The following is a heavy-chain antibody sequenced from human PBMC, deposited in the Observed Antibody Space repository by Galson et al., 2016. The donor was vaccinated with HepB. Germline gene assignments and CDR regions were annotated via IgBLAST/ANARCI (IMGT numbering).Heavy chain of an antibody. V-gene: IGHV3-23*01. CDR1: GFTLSNYA. D-gene: IGHD2-21*02. CDR3: ARLFGGDIDY. J-gene: IGHJ4*02. Sequence: SLRLSCAASGFTLSNYAMSWVRQAPGKGLEWVSDISGSGITTYYADSVKGRFTISRDNSKKTVYLQMSSLRAEDTAVYYCARLFGGDIDYWGQGTLVTVSS. CDR2: ISGSGITT.